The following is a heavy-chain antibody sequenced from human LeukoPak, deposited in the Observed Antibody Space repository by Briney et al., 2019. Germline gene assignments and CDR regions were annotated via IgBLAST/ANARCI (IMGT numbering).Heavy chain of an antibody. CDR3: ARDFSGY. CDR1: GATVNSNY. J-gene: IGHJ4*01. V-gene: IGHV3-66*01. CDR2: IYSGGST. D-gene: IGHD3-10*01. Sequence: GGSLRLSCVVSGATVNSNYMSWVRQAPGKRLEWVSVIYSGGSTYYADSVKGRFTISRDISKNTLYLQMNDLRAEDTAVYYCARDFSGYWGQGTLVTASS.